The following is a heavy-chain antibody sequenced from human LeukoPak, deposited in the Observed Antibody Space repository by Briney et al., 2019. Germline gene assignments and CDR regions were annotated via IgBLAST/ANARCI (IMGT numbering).Heavy chain of an antibody. CDR1: GGTFSSYT. D-gene: IGHD2-2*01. CDR3: ARVRSPQYCSSTSCYALDNWFDP. J-gene: IGHJ5*02. Sequence: SVKVSCKASGGTFSSYTISWVRQAPGQGLEWMGRIIPILGIANYAQKFQGRVTITADKSTSTAHMELSSLRSEDTAVYYCARVRSPQYCSSTSCYALDNWFDPWGQGTLVTVSS. CDR2: IIPILGIA. V-gene: IGHV1-69*02.